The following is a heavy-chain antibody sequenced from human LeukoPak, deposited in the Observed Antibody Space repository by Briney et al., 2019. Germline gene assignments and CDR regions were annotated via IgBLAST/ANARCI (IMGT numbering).Heavy chain of an antibody. CDR3: ARLQWQDSMGPWVDP. J-gene: IGHJ5*02. V-gene: IGHV4-59*03. D-gene: IGHD3-22*01. Sequence: SETLSLTCTASGCSIRNKYLSWIRQPPGKGLEWIGYIYDNGSSTHYIPSLKSRVTISRDTSKNPLCLRLNSVTAEDTAVYYCARLQWQDSMGPWVDPWGQGTLVTGCS. CDR1: GCSIRNKY. CDR2: IYDNGSST.